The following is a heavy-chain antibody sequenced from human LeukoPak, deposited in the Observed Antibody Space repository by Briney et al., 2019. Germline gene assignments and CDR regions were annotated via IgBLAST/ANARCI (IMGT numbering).Heavy chain of an antibody. CDR3: ARVLSGSYDNYFDY. D-gene: IGHD1-26*01. CDR2: ISYDGSDK. J-gene: IGHJ4*02. CDR1: GFAFSSYD. V-gene: IGHV3-30*03. Sequence: GGSLRLFCAASGFAFSSYDMHWVRQAPGKGLDWVAVISYDGSDKYYVDSVKGRFTISRDNSKNTLYLQMNSLKAEDAAVYYCARVLSGSYDNYFDYWGQGTLVTVSS.